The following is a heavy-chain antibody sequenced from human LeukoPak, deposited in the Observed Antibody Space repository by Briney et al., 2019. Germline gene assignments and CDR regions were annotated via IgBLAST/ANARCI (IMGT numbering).Heavy chain of an antibody. Sequence: SGGSLRLSCAASGFTFSSYSMNWGRQAPGKGLEWVSSISRSSTYIYYADSVRGRFAISSDNAKNSLYLQMNSLRAEDTAVYYCARGDTAFDYWGQGTLVTVSS. J-gene: IGHJ4*02. CDR2: ISRSSTYI. CDR1: GFTFSSYS. CDR3: ARGDTAFDY. D-gene: IGHD5-18*01. V-gene: IGHV3-21*01.